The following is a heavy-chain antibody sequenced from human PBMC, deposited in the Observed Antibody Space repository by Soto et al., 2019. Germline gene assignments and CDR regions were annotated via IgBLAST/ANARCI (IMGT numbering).Heavy chain of an antibody. Sequence: ASLKVSCKASGYTFTSYYMHWVRQAPGQGLEWMGLINPSGGSTSYAQKFQGRITMTRDTSTSTVYMELSSLRSEDTAVYYCARYLIAVAGTDAFDIWGQGTMVTVSS. CDR1: GYTFTSYY. J-gene: IGHJ3*02. V-gene: IGHV1-46*01. D-gene: IGHD6-19*01. CDR2: INPSGGST. CDR3: ARYLIAVAGTDAFDI.